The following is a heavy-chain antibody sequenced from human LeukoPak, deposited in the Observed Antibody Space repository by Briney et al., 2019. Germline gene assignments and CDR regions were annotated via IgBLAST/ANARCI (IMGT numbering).Heavy chain of an antibody. D-gene: IGHD2-2*01. Sequence: SETLSLTCTVSGASITSTYWSWIRQPPGKGLEWLGYIHYTGNTIYNPSLKSRVTISMDTAKNQFSLKVSSVTAADTAVYYCARDSPARYCSRTSCFLDAFDIWGQGTLVTVSS. V-gene: IGHV4-59*01. CDR2: IHYTGNT. CDR1: GASITSTY. CDR3: ARDSPARYCSRTSCFLDAFDI. J-gene: IGHJ3*02.